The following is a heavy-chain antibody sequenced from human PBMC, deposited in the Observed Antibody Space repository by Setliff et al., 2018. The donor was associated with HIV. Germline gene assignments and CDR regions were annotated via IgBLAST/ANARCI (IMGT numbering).Heavy chain of an antibody. CDR2: IYHSGST. V-gene: IGHV4-38-2*01. CDR3: ARQWRDQYNSGVSTEYFQH. D-gene: IGHD3-22*01. CDR1: AYSISSGYY. Sequence: TLSLTCAVSAYSISSGYYWGWIRQPPGKGLEWIGSIYHSGSTCYNPSLMSRVTISVDTSKNRFSLKLRSVTAADTAVYYCARQWRDQYNSGVSTEYFQHWGLGTLVTVSS. J-gene: IGHJ1*01.